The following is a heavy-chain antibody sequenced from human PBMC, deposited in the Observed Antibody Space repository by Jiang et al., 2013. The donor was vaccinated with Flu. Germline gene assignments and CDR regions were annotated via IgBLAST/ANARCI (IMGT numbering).Heavy chain of an antibody. Sequence: GYTFTDYPMNWVRQAPGQGLEWMGWINTNTGNPTYARDFTGRFAFSLDTSVSTAFLQITSLQADDTAVYYCARSLCTGGVCFRGADYYSMDVWGQGTTVTASS. CDR3: ARSLCTGGVCFRGADYYSMDV. CDR2: INTNTGNP. J-gene: IGHJ6*02. CDR1: GYTFTDYP. D-gene: IGHD2-8*02. V-gene: IGHV7-4-1*02.